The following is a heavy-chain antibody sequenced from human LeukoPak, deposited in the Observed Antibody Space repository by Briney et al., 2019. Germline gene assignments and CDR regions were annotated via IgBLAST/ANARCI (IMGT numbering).Heavy chain of an antibody. CDR2: LYYSGST. V-gene: IGHV4-59*01. J-gene: IGHJ4*02. CDR1: GGSIRSYY. Sequence: SETLSLTCTVSGGSIRSYYWSWIRQPPGKGLEWIGYLYYSGSTNYNPSLKSRVTISVDTSKNQFSLKLSSVTAADTAVYYCARELDYWGQGTLVTVSS. CDR3: ARELDY.